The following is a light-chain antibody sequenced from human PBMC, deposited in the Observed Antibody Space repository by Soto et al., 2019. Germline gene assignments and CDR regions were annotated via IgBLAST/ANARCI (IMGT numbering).Light chain of an antibody. CDR1: SSDFGGYNY. V-gene: IGLV2-8*01. CDR3: SSYAGSNNFYV. Sequence: QSALTQPPSASGSPGQSVTISCTGTSSDFGGYNYVSWYQQHPGKAPKLMIYEVSKRPSGVPDRFSGSKSGNTASLTVSGLQAEDEADYYRSSYAGSNNFYVFGTGTKVTVL. J-gene: IGLJ1*01. CDR2: EVS.